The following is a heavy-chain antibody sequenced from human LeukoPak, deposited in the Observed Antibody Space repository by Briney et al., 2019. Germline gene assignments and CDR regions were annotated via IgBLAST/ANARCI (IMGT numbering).Heavy chain of an antibody. V-gene: IGHV4-59*01. CDR1: GGSISSYY. CDR3: ARFGPTYYLDY. Sequence: SETLSLTCTVSGGSISSYYWSWIRQPPGKGLEWIGYIYYSGSTNYNPSLKSRVTISVDTSKNQFSLKLSSVTAADTAVYYCARFGPTYYLDYWGQGTLVIVSS. D-gene: IGHD3-10*01. CDR2: IYYSGST. J-gene: IGHJ4*02.